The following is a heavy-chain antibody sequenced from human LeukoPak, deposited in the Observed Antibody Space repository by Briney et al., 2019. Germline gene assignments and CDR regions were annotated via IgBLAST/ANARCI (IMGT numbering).Heavy chain of an antibody. V-gene: IGHV3-21*01. J-gene: IGHJ6*03. CDR2: ISSSSSYI. CDR3: ARVGQQLDGLYYYYYMDV. CDR1: GFTFSSYS. D-gene: IGHD6-13*01. Sequence: PGGSLRLSCAASGFTFSSYSMNWVRQAPGKGLEWVSSISSSSSYIYHADSVKGRFTISRDNAKNSLYLQMNSLRAEDTAVYYCARVGQQLDGLYYYYYMDVWGKGTTVTVSS.